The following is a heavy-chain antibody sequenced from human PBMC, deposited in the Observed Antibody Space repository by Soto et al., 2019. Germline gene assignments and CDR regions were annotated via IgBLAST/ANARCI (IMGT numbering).Heavy chain of an antibody. CDR2: IYYSGST. V-gene: IGHV4-59*08. D-gene: IGHD3-16*02. Sequence: SETLSLTCAVYGGSCSGYYWSWIRQPPGKGLEWIGYIYYSGSTNYNPSLKSRVTISVDTSKNQFSLKLSSVTAADTAVYYCARLYGLDAFDIWGQGTMVTVSS. CDR3: ARLYGLDAFDI. CDR1: GGSCSGYY. J-gene: IGHJ3*02.